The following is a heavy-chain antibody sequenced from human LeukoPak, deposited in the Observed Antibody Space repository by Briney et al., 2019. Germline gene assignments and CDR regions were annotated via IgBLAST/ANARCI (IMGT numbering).Heavy chain of an antibody. V-gene: IGHV4-30-4*08. J-gene: IGHJ5*02. CDR2: IYYSGST. CDR1: GGSISSGDYY. CDR3: ARRIVVVPAAMRMANNWFDP. D-gene: IGHD2-2*01. Sequence: SETLSLTCTVSGGSISSGDYYWSWIRQPPGKGLEWIGYIYYSGSTYYNPSLKSRVTISVDTSKNQFSLKLSSVTAADTAVYYCARRIVVVPAAMRMANNWFDPWGQGTLVTVSS.